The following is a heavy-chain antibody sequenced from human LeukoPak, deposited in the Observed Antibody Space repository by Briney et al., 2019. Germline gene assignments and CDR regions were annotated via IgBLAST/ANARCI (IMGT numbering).Heavy chain of an antibody. D-gene: IGHD2-8*02. J-gene: IGHJ3*02. V-gene: IGHV4-39*07. CDR2: IYYSGST. Sequence: SETLSLTCTVSGGSISSSSYYWGWIRQPPGKGLEWIGSIYYSGSTYYNPSLKSRVTISVDTSRKQLSLRLRTVTAADTAVYYCATKHLWSDGFDIWGQGKMVTVSS. CDR1: GGSISSSSYY. CDR3: ATKHLWSDGFDI.